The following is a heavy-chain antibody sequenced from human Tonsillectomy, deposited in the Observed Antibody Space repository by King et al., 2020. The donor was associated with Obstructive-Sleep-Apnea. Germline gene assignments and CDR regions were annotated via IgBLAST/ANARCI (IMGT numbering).Heavy chain of an antibody. CDR1: GFTFSSFA. CDR2: FGGSGSGGST. D-gene: IGHD6-19*01. CDR3: TKEGPHAVAPSFFYGMDV. Sequence: VQLVESGGGLVQPGGSLRLSCAASGFTFSSFAMTWVRQAPGKGLEWVSTFGGSGSGGSTHYADSVKGRFTISRDDSKNSLFLQMSGLRVDDTAVYYCTKEGPHAVAPSFFYGMDVWGQGTTVTVSS. V-gene: IGHV3-23*04. J-gene: IGHJ6*02.